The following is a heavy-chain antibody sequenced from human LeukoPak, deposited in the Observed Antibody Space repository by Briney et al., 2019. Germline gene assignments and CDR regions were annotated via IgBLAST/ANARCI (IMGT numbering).Heavy chain of an antibody. CDR3: AREQVVVVPAGHYYYYYYMDV. Sequence: PGGSLRLSCAASGFTFSDYYMSWIRQAPGKGLECVSYISSSGSTIYYADSVKGRFTISRDNAKNSLYLQMNSLRAEDTAVYYCAREQVVVVPAGHYYYYYYMDVWGKGTTVTVSS. D-gene: IGHD2-2*01. CDR2: ISSSGSTI. CDR1: GFTFSDYY. J-gene: IGHJ6*03. V-gene: IGHV3-11*04.